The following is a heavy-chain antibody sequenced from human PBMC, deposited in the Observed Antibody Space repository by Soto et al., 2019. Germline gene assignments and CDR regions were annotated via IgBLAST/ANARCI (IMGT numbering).Heavy chain of an antibody. D-gene: IGHD3-10*01. J-gene: IGHJ4*02. Sequence: GGSLRLSCAASGFTFDDYAMHWVRQAPGKGLEWVSGISWNSGSIGYADSVKGRFTISRDNAKNSLYLQMNSLRAEDTALYYCAKDGGKFGELLYLFAYWGQGTLVTVSS. CDR1: GFTFDDYA. CDR3: AKDGGKFGELLYLFAY. CDR2: ISWNSGSI. V-gene: IGHV3-9*01.